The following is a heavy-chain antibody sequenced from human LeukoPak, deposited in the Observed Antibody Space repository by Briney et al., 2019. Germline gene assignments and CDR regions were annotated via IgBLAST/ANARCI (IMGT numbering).Heavy chain of an antibody. CDR3: ARVKSIVVVPAADTEAFDI. J-gene: IGHJ3*02. V-gene: IGHV3-74*01. Sequence: RTGGSLRLSCAASGFTFSSYWMHWVRQAPGKGLVWVSRINTDGSSTSYADSVKGRFTISRDNAKNTLYLQMNSLRAEDTAVYYCARVKSIVVVPAADTEAFDIWGQGTMVTVSS. CDR2: INTDGSST. D-gene: IGHD2-2*01. CDR1: GFTFSSYW.